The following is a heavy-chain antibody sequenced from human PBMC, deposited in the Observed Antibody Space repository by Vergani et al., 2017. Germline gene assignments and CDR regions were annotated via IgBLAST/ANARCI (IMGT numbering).Heavy chain of an antibody. CDR3: ARVKYYYGSGSYSGDNWFDP. D-gene: IGHD3-10*01. Sequence: QVQLQESGPGLVKPSETLSLTCTVSGGSISSYYWSWIRQPPGKGLEWIGYIYYSGSTNYNPSLKSRVTISVDTSKNQFSLTLSSVTAADTAVYYCARVKYYYGSGSYSGDNWFDPWGQGTLVTVSS. CDR2: IYYSGST. J-gene: IGHJ5*02. CDR1: GGSISSYY. V-gene: IGHV4-59*01.